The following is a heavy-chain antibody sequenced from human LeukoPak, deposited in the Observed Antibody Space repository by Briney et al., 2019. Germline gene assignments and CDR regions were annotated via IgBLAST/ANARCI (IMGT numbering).Heavy chain of an antibody. D-gene: IGHD6-19*01. J-gene: IGHJ4*02. V-gene: IGHV1-2*02. CDR1: GYTFTYYY. Sequence: ASVKVSCKASGYTFTYYYMHWVRQAPGQGLEWMGWINPHSGGTDHAQKFQGRVTMTRDTSTSTAYMELSRLPSDDTAVFYCAKSPGYSSGWDVGCFDYWGQGTLVTVSP. CDR3: AKSPGYSSGWDVGCFDY. CDR2: INPHSGGT.